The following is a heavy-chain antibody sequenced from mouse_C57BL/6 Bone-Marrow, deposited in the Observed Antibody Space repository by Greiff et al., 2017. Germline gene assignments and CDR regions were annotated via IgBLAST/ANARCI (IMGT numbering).Heavy chain of an antibody. V-gene: IGHV5-6*01. CDR3: ARHGLYYAMDY. Sequence: VQLVESGGDLVKPGGSLKLSCAASGFTFSSYGMSWVRQTPDKRLEWVATISSGGSYTYYPDSVKGRFTISRDNAKNTLYLQMSSLKSEDTAMYYCARHGLYYAMDYWGQGTSVTVSS. CDR2: ISSGGSYT. CDR1: GFTFSSYG. J-gene: IGHJ4*01.